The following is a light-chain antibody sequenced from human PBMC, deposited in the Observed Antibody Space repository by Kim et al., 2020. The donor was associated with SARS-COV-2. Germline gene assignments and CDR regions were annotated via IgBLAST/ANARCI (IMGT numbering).Light chain of an antibody. CDR2: GAS. CDR1: QGIGND. J-gene: IGKJ4*01. V-gene: IGKV1-17*01. CDR3: LQHNSYPLT. Sequence: ASVGDRVIITCQASQGIGNDLGWYQQKPGKAPKRLIYGASSLQSGVPSRFSGSGSGTQFTLTISSLQPEDFATYYCLQHNSYPLTFGGGTKVDIK.